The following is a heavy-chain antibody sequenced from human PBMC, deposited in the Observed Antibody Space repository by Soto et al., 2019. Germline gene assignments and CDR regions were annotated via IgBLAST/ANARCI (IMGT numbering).Heavy chain of an antibody. J-gene: IGHJ4*02. D-gene: IGHD2-15*01. CDR3: AKRRGAGGHLDY. CDR2: VSIGGST. V-gene: IGHV3-23*01. CDR1: GFTFSSYA. Sequence: DVQLLESGGGLVQPEGSLRLSCAASGFTFSSYAMGWVRQGPGKGLEWVVVVSIGGSTHYADSVRGRFTVSRDKSKNTLSLQMNGLTAEYTAVYFCAKRRGAGGHLDYWGQGALFTVSS.